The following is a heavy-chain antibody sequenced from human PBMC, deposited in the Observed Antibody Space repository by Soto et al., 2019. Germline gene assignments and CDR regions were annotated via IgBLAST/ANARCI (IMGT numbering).Heavy chain of an antibody. CDR2: IIPIFGTA. CDR3: ARRLPNYYDSSGYPNWFEP. V-gene: IGHV1-69*13. D-gene: IGHD3-22*01. CDR1: GGTFSSYA. J-gene: IGHJ5*02. Sequence: SVKVSCKASGGTFSSYAISWVRQAPGQGLEWMGGIIPIFGTANYAQKFQGRVTITADESTSTAYMELSSLRSEDTAVYYCARRLPNYYDSSGYPNWFEPWGQGTLVTVSS.